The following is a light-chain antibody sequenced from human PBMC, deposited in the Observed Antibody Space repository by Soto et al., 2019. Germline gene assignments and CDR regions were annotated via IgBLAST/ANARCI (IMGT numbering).Light chain of an antibody. J-gene: IGKJ1*01. CDR2: AAS. Sequence: EIVLTQSPGTLSLSPGERATLSCRASQSVGSNYLAWYQQKPGQAPRVLIFAASSRASGIPDRFSGSGSGSDFTLTINRLEPXXXXXXXXXXXGXSPWXFGQGTKVEIK. CDR3: XXXGXSPWX. V-gene: IGKV3-20*01. CDR1: QSVGSNY.